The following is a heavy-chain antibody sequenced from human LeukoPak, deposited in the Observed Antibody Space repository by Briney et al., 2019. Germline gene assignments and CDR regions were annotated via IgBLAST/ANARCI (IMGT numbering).Heavy chain of an antibody. CDR3: AKDLDRVRATYFDY. V-gene: IGHV3-23*01. D-gene: IGHD1-26*01. CDR2: MSGSGGGT. CDR1: GFTFSSYA. Sequence: GGSLRLSCAASGFTFSSYAMSWVRQAPGKGLEWVSAMSGSGGGTFYADSVKGRFTISRDNSKNTLYLQMNSLRAEDTAVYYCAKDLDRVRATYFDYWGQGTLVTVSS. J-gene: IGHJ4*02.